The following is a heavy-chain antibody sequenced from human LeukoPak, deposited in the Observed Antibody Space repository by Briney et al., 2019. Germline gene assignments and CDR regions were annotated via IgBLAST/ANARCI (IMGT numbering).Heavy chain of an antibody. J-gene: IGHJ6*02. D-gene: IGHD2-15*01. CDR3: ARDGVVVVAATYDGLDV. CDR2: IMQDGGEK. V-gene: IGHV3-7*01. Sequence: GGSLRLSCVASGFTFSNYWMSWVRQAPGKGLEWVADIMQDGGEKNYVDSVKGRFTISRDNAKHSLFLQMNSLRAEDTAVYYCARDGVVVVAATYDGLDVWGQGTTVTVSS. CDR1: GFTFSNYW.